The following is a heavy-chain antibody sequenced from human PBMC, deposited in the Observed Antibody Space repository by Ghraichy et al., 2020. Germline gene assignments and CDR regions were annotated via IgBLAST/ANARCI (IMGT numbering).Heavy chain of an antibody. CDR2: IIPIFGTA. V-gene: IGHV1-69*13. CDR1: GGTFSSYA. Sequence: SVKVSCKASGGTFSSYAISWVRQAPGQGLEWMGGIIPIFGTANYAQKFQGRVTITADESTSTAYMELSSLRSEDTAVYYCGYFSGDCYNQFDYWGQGTLVTVSS. J-gene: IGHJ4*02. CDR3: GYFSGDCYNQFDY. D-gene: IGHD2-21*01.